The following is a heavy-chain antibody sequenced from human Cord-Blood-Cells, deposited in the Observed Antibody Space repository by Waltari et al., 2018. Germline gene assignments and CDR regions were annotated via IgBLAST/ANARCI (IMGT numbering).Heavy chain of an antibody. J-gene: IGHJ1*01. D-gene: IGHD6-6*01. CDR3: ARDPHSSSYGSGQH. Sequence: QVQLVQSGAEVKKPGSSVKVSCKASVGTFSSYAISRVRQAPGQGLEWMGGIIPIFGTANYAQKFQGRVTITADESTSTAYMELSSLRSEDTAVYYCARDPHSSSYGSGQHWGQGTLVIVSS. V-gene: IGHV1-69*12. CDR1: VGTFSSYA. CDR2: IIPIFGTA.